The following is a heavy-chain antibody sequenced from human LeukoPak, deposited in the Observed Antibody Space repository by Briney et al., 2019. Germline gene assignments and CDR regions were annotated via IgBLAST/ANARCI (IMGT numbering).Heavy chain of an antibody. V-gene: IGHV3-48*01. D-gene: IGHD3-16*01. Sequence: GGSLRLSCAASGFTFRAYSMNWVRQAPGKWLEWVSYISSSGSTIYYAASMKGRFTISRDNAKNSLYLQMNSLRAEDAGVYYCARGSGGFNYGFDYLTQGTLVTVSS. CDR2: ISSSGSTI. CDR3: ARGSGGFNYGFDY. CDR1: GFTFRAYS. J-gene: IGHJ4*02.